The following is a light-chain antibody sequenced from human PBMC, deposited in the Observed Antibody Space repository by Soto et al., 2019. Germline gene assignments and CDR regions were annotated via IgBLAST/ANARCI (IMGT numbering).Light chain of an antibody. J-gene: IGKJ1*01. Sequence: LAWYQQKPGKAPDLRFLDASSLQSGVPSRCSGSGSGTEFTLTITSRQPDDSATYNCQHYNSDSQAFGQGTKVDI. V-gene: IGKV1-5*01. CDR2: DAS. CDR3: QHYNSDSQA.